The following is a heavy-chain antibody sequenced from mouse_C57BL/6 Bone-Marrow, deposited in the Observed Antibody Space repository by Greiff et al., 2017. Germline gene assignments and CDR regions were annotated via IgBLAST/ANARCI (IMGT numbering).Heavy chain of an antibody. CDR2: IHPNSGST. V-gene: IGHV1-64*01. J-gene: IGHJ1*03. Sequence: VQLQQPGAELVKPGASVKLSCKASGYTFTSYWMHWVKQRPGQGLEWIGMIHPNSGSTNYNEKFKSKATLTVDKSSSTAYMQLSSLTSEDSAVYYCARGSVRRWYFDVWGTGTTVTVSS. CDR3: ARGSVRRWYFDV. CDR1: GYTFTSYW. D-gene: IGHD1-2*01.